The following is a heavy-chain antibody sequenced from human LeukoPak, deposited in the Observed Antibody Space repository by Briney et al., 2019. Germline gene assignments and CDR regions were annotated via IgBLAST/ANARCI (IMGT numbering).Heavy chain of an antibody. Sequence: GGSLRLSCAASGFDFSTYAINWVRQAPGKGLEWVSSISTMSNYIFYGDSVKGRFTISRDNAKNSVYLQMNSLRPEDTAVYYSSRDRLGGLDLWGQGTLVTVSS. CDR1: GFDFSTYA. CDR3: SRDRLGGLDL. D-gene: IGHD5-12*01. V-gene: IGHV3-21*01. CDR2: ISTMSNYI. J-gene: IGHJ5*02.